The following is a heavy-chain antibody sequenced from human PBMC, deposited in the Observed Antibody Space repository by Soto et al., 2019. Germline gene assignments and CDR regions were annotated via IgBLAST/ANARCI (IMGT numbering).Heavy chain of an antibody. CDR2: ISHDGSKK. CDR1: EFSFSSYG. D-gene: IGHD2-21*01. Sequence: QVQMVESGGGVVQPGRSLRLSCAASEFSFSSYGMHWVRQAPGKGLDWVAGISHDGSKKYYADSVKGRFTISRDNFKNQPDLQMNSLRAEDTAVYYCAKDTTLWGGLYFDYWGQGTLVTVSP. CDR3: AKDTTLWGGLYFDY. V-gene: IGHV3-30*18. J-gene: IGHJ4*02.